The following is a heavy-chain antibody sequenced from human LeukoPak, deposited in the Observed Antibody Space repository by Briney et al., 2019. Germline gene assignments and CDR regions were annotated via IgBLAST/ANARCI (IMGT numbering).Heavy chain of an antibody. CDR1: GFTFSSYW. V-gene: IGHV3-74*01. Sequence: GGSLRLSCAASGFTFSSYWMHWVRQAPGKGLVWVSRINSDGSSTSYADSVKGRFTISRDNAKNTLYLQMSSLRPEDTAVYYCVKDMTTVTTDRKSMDVWGQGTAVTVSS. J-gene: IGHJ6*02. CDR3: VKDMTTVTTDRKSMDV. CDR2: INSDGSST. D-gene: IGHD4-17*01.